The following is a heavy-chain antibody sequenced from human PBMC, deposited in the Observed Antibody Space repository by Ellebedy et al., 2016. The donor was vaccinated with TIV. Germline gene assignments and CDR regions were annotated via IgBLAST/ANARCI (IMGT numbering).Heavy chain of an antibody. D-gene: IGHD3-22*01. CDR2: ISSTGSRT. J-gene: IGHJ4*02. Sequence: GESLKISCAASGFTFSSYAMSWVRQAPGKGPEWASTISSTGSRTYYADSVEGRFIISRDNSKKTLYLQMNSLRAEDTALYYCAKGRGGGSDSSAPRYYFDYWGLGTLVTVSS. V-gene: IGHV3-23*01. CDR1: GFTFSSYA. CDR3: AKGRGGGSDSSAPRYYFDY.